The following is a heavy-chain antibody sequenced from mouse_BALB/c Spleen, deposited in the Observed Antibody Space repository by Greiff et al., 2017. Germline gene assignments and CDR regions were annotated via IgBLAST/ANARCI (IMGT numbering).Heavy chain of an antibody. CDR1: GFSLSRYS. J-gene: IGHJ4*01. D-gene: IGHD1-1*01. CDR3: ARKGATVVPYAMDY. Sequence: VKLQESGPGLVAPSQSLSITCTVSGFSLSRYSVHWVRQPPGKGLEWLGMIWGGGSTDYNSALKSRLSISKDNSKSQVFLEMNSLQTDDTAMYYGARKGATVVPYAMDYWGQGTSVTVSS. CDR2: IWGGGST. V-gene: IGHV2-6-4*01.